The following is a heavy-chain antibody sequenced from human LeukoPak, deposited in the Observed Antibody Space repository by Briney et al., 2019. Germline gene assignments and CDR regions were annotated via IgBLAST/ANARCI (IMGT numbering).Heavy chain of an antibody. V-gene: IGHV3-23*01. J-gene: IGHJ6*02. D-gene: IGHD3-3*01. CDR2: ISDSGSPT. CDR3: AKDQLTTEYYYGMDV. CDR1: GFIFDRYG. Sequence: PGGSLRLSCAASGFIFDRYGMTWVRQAPGEGLKWVSSISDSGSPTYYADSVKGRFTVSRDNSKNTVYVQMNSLRAEDTAIYYCAKDQLTTEYYYGMDVWGQGTTVTVSS.